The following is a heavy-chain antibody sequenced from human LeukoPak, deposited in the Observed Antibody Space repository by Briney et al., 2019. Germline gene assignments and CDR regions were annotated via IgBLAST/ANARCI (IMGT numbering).Heavy chain of an antibody. CDR1: GGSFSGYY. Sequence: PSETLSLTCAVYGGSFSGYYWSWIRQHPGKGLEWIGYIYYSGSTYYNPSLKSRVTISVDTSKNQFSLKLSSVTAADTAVYYCARARYGDYVSVNWGQGTLVTVSS. D-gene: IGHD4-17*01. CDR3: ARARYGDYVSVN. V-gene: IGHV4-31*11. CDR2: IYYSGST. J-gene: IGHJ4*02.